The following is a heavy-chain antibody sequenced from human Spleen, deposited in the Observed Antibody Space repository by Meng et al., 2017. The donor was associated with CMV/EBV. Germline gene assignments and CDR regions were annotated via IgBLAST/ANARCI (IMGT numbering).Heavy chain of an antibody. J-gene: IGHJ2*01. CDR2: LSPAGVT. CDR1: GFTLSTYD. V-gene: IGHV3-13*01. CDR3: VRQRFGQGYVDL. Sequence: GGSLRLSCAASGFTLSTYDMHWVRQASGGGLEWVSCLSPAGVTYYPDSVKGRFTISRENAKDSLYLQMNSLRVGDTAVYYCVRQRFGQGYVDLWGRGTLVTVSS. D-gene: IGHD3/OR15-3a*01.